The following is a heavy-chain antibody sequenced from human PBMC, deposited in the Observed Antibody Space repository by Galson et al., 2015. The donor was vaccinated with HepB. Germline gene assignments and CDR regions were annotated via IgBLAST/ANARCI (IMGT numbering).Heavy chain of an antibody. Sequence: SVKVSCKASGGTFSSYAISWVRQAPGQGLEWMGGIIPIFGTANYAQKFQGRVTITADESTSTAYMELSSLRSEDTAVYYCARGGMATIGGPTFDSWGQGTLVTISS. D-gene: IGHD5-24*01. V-gene: IGHV1-69*13. CDR1: GGTFSSYA. CDR3: ARGGMATIGGPTFDS. J-gene: IGHJ4*02. CDR2: IIPIFGTA.